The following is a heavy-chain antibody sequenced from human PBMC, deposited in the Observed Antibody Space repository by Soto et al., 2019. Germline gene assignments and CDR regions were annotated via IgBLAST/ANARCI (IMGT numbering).Heavy chain of an antibody. CDR1: GFTFSIYD. D-gene: IGHD4-4*01. CDR3: ARAAKSGYSNGGGGYDY. CDR2: IGTSGDT. J-gene: IGHJ4*02. V-gene: IGHV3-13*01. Sequence: EVQLVESGGALVQPGGSLRLSCAASGFTFSIYDMHWVRQATGKGLEWVSAIGTSGDTYYADSVKGRFTISREDAKNSLYLQMNSRRAEDTAVYYCARAAKSGYSNGGGGYDYWGQGTLVTVSS.